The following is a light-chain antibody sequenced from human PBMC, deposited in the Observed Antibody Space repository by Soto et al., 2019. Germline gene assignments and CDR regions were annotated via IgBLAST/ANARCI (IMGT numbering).Light chain of an antibody. CDR2: DTS. CDR1: QSVSIH. Sequence: TVMTQSPGTLSVSLGAMATLSCRASQSVSIHLAWYQQKPGQAPRLLIYDTSTRATGIPARFSGFGSGTDFTLTISSLQSEDFAIYYCQRYNNWPAITFGQGTRLEIK. J-gene: IGKJ5*01. V-gene: IGKV3-15*01. CDR3: QRYNNWPAIT.